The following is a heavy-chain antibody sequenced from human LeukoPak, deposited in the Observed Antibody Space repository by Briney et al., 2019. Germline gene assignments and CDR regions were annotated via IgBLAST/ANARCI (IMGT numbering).Heavy chain of an antibody. CDR1: GFTFSSYW. V-gene: IGHV3-74*01. Sequence: GGSLRLSCAASGFTFSSYWMHWVRQAPGKGLVWVSRINSDGSSTSYADSVKGRFTISRDNAKNTLYLQVNSLRVEDTAVYYCARDYGMAGSTNAFDIWGQGTVVTVSS. D-gene: IGHD5-24*01. CDR2: INSDGSST. CDR3: ARDYGMAGSTNAFDI. J-gene: IGHJ3*02.